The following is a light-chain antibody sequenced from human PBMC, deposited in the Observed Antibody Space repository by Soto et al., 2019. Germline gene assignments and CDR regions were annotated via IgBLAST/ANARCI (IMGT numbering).Light chain of an antibody. Sequence: DIQMTQSPSTLSASVGDRVTITCRASHSISSWLAWYQQKPGKAPKLRIYKASSLESGVPSRFSGSGSGTEFTLTISSLQPDDFATYYCQQYNSYSPYTFGQGTKLEIK. J-gene: IGKJ2*01. CDR3: QQYNSYSPYT. CDR1: HSISSW. V-gene: IGKV1-5*03. CDR2: KAS.